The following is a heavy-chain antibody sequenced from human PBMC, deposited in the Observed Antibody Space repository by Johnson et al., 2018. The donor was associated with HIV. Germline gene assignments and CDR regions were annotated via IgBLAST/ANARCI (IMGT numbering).Heavy chain of an antibody. CDR1: GFTFSDYY. Sequence: QEKLVESGGGLVKPGGSLRLSCAASGFTFSDYYMSWIRQAPGKGLEWVSYISTSGTTIYYADSVKGRFSISRDNTKNSMYLQMNSLKTEDTALYYCAREGGIVAAQGDAFDIWGQGTLVTVSS. CDR3: AREGGIVAAQGDAFDI. D-gene: IGHD1-26*01. CDR2: ISTSGTTI. V-gene: IGHV3-11*01. J-gene: IGHJ3*02.